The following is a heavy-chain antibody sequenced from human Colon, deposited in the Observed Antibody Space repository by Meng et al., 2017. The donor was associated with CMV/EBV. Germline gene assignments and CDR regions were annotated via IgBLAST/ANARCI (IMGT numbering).Heavy chain of an antibody. CDR3: AKDGGGIGQRIRAES. J-gene: IGHJ5*02. CDR1: GFTFSNHG. D-gene: IGHD3-16*01. Sequence: GGSLRLSCAASGFTFSNHGMHWVRQTPGKGLEWVAVIWYDGSNKYYADSVQGRFTISRDNSKNLLYLEINDLRADDTAMYYCAKDGGGIGQRIRAESWGLGTAVTVSS. CDR2: IWYDGSNK. V-gene: IGHV3-33*06.